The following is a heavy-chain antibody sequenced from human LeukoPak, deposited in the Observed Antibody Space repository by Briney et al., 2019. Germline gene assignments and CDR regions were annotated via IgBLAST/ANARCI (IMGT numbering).Heavy chain of an antibody. CDR1: GYTFTDYY. V-gene: IGHV1-69-2*01. D-gene: IGHD3-3*01. J-gene: IGHJ4*02. Sequence: ASVKVSCKASGYTFTDYYMHWVQQAPGKGLEWMGRVDPADGETIYAEKFQGRVTITADTSTDTAYMELSSLRSEDTAVYYCATSWSSGYYFDYWGQGTLVTVSS. CDR2: VDPADGET. CDR3: ATSWSSGYYFDY.